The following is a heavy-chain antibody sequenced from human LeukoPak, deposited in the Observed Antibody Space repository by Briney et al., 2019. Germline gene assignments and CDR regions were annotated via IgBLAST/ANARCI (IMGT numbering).Heavy chain of an antibody. V-gene: IGHV1-69*05. Sequence: ASVKVSCKGSGGTFSSYAISWVRQAPGQGLEWMGGIIPIFGTANYAQKFQGRVTITTDESTSTAYMELSSLRSEDTAVYYCARFTYYDFWSGYYTSFFDYWGQGTLVTVSS. J-gene: IGHJ4*02. D-gene: IGHD3-3*01. CDR2: IIPIFGTA. CDR3: ARFTYYDFWSGYYTSFFDY. CDR1: GGTFSSYA.